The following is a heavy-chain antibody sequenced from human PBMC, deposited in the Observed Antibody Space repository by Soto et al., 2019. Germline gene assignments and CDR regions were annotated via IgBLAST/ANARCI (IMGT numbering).Heavy chain of an antibody. D-gene: IGHD3-22*01. V-gene: IGHV1-69*13. CDR1: GGTFSSYA. CDR3: AREGGGYYDSSGYYNWFDP. J-gene: IGHJ5*02. CDR2: IIPIFGTA. Sequence: SVKVSCKASGGTFSSYAISWVRQAPGQGLEWMGGIIPIFGTANYAQKFQGRVTITADESTSTAYMELSSLRSEDTAVYYCAREGGGYYDSSGYYNWFDPWGQRTRVTAS.